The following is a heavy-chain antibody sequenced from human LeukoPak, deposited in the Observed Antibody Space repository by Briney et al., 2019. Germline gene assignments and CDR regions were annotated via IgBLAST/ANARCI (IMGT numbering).Heavy chain of an antibody. J-gene: IGHJ6*03. V-gene: IGHV3-9*01. CDR1: GFTFDDYA. Sequence: GRSLRLSCAASGFTFDDYAMHWVRQAPGKGLEWVSGISWNSGSIGYADSVKGRFTISRDNAKNSLYLQMNSLRAEDTALYYCAKEGYSSGWHYYYYYMDVRGKGTTVTVSS. CDR2: ISWNSGSI. CDR3: AKEGYSSGWHYYYYYMDV. D-gene: IGHD6-19*01.